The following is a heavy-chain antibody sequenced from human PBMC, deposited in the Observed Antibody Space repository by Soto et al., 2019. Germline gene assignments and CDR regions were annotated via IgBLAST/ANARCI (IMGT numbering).Heavy chain of an antibody. Sequence: SETLSLTCTVSGGSIISGDYYWSGILQPQGQGLEWIGYIYYSGSTYYNPSLKSRVTISVDTSKNQFSLKLSSVTAADTAVYYCARATDFVDTAMAGGPYFDYWGQGTLVTVSS. J-gene: IGHJ4*02. D-gene: IGHD5-18*01. V-gene: IGHV4-30-4*01. CDR3: ARATDFVDTAMAGGPYFDY. CDR2: IYYSGST. CDR1: GGSIISGDYY.